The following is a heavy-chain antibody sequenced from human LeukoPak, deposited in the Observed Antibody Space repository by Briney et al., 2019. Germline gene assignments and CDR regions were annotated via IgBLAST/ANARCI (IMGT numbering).Heavy chain of an antibody. V-gene: IGHV3-23*01. CDR1: GLTFSSYA. Sequence: GGSLRLSCAASGLTFSSYAMSWVRQAPGKGLEWVSAISGSGGSTYYADSVKGRFTISRDNSKNTLYLQMNSLRAEDTAVYYCAKDLGYCSSTSCFWSFDYWGQGTLVTVSS. CDR3: AKDLGYCSSTSCFWSFDY. D-gene: IGHD2-2*01. CDR2: ISGSGGST. J-gene: IGHJ4*02.